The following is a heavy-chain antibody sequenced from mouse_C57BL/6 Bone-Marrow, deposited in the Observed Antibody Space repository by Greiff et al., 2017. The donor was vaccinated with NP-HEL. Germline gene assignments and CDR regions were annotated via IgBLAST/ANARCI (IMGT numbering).Heavy chain of an antibody. CDR3: ARKGGDYYGSSYDFDY. D-gene: IGHD1-1*01. CDR1: GFSFTSYA. CDR2: IWTGGGT. J-gene: IGHJ2*01. Sequence: QVQLKQSGPGLVAPSQSLSITCTVSGFSFTSYAISWVRQPPGKGLEWLGVIWTGGGTNYNSALKSRLSISKDNSKSQVFLKMNSLQTDDTARYYCARKGGDYYGSSYDFDYWGQGTTLTVSS. V-gene: IGHV2-9-1*01.